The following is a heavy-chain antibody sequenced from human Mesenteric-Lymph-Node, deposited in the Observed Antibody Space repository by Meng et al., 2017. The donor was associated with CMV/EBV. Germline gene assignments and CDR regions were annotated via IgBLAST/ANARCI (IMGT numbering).Heavy chain of an antibody. V-gene: IGHV3-15*01. CDR1: GFTFSDYY. J-gene: IGHJ6*02. CDR2: IRSKADGGTT. CDR3: STVFRNYYYYAMDV. Sequence: GGSLRLSCAASGFTFSDYYMSWIRQAPGKGLEWVGRIRSKADGGTTDYAAPMKGRFTISRDDSKNTLYLQVNSLKTEDTAVYYCSTVFRNYYYYAMDVWGQGTTVTVSS.